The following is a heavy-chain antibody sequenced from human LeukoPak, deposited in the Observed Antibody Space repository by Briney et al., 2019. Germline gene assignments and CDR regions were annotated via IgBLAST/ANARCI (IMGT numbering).Heavy chain of an antibody. D-gene: IGHD2-2*01. Sequence: ASVKVSCKASGYTFTSYGISWVRRAPGQGLEWMGWISAYNGNTNYAQKLQGRVTMTRNTSISTAYMELSSLKSEDTAVYYCARALRYCSTTSCQYYFDYWGQGTLVTVSS. J-gene: IGHJ4*02. CDR3: ARALRYCSTTSCQYYFDY. CDR1: GYTFTSYG. CDR2: ISAYNGNT. V-gene: IGHV1-18*01.